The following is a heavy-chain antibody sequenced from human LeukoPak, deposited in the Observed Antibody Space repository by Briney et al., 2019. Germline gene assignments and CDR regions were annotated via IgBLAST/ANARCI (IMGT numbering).Heavy chain of an antibody. CDR2: VSTSGGST. D-gene: IGHD2-15*01. V-gene: IGHV3-23*01. CDR3: LGYCSGGRCYSGGH. CDR1: RFTFSTYA. Sequence: GGSLRLSCAASRFTFSTYAMSWVRQAPGKGLEWVSTVSTSGGSTYYADSVKGRFTISRDNSKNTQYLQMNSLRPEDTAIYYCLGYCSGGRCYSGGHWGQGTLVTVSS. J-gene: IGHJ4*02.